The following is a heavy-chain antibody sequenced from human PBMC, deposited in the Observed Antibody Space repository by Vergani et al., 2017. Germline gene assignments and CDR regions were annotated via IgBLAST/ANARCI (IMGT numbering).Heavy chain of an antibody. J-gene: IGHJ3*01. Sequence: QVQLQESGPGLVKPSETLSLTCAVSGYSISSGYYWGWIRQPPGKGLEWIGSIYTSGATNYNPSLRSRAIMSVDASKKQFSLKLTSVTAADTAVYYCARDGGEYDKDALDVWGQGTKVTVTS. CDR1: GYSISSGYY. V-gene: IGHV4-38-2*02. D-gene: IGHD2-21*01. CDR2: IYTSGAT. CDR3: ARDGGEYDKDALDV.